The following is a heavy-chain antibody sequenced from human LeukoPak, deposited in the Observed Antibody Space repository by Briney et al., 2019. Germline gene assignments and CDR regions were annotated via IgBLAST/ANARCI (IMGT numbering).Heavy chain of an antibody. CDR1: GFTFSSYG. CDR2: IWYDGSNK. J-gene: IGHJ6*02. V-gene: IGHV3-33*01. D-gene: IGHD2-2*01. Sequence: GGSLRLSCAASGFTFSSYGMHWVRQAPGKGLEWVAVIWYDGSNKYYADSVKGRFTISRDNSKNTLCLQMNSLRAEDTAVYYCARDASPDIVVVPAASYYYYYGMDVWGQGTTVTVSS. CDR3: ARDASPDIVVVPAASYYYYYGMDV.